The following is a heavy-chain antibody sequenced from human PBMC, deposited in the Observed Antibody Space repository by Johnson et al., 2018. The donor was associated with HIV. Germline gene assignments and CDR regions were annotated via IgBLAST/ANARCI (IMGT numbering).Heavy chain of an antibody. V-gene: IGHV3-30*04. J-gene: IGHJ3*02. CDR2: ISYDGKNN. Sequence: VQLVESGGGVVQPGRSLRLSCAASGFTFSSYAMHWVRQAPGKGLEWVAVISYDGKNNYYTGSVKGRFTSSRDNSKNTLYLQMNSLRAEDTAVYYCAREMAATNAWALDIWGQGTMVTVSS. CDR3: AREMAATNAWALDI. D-gene: IGHD5-24*01. CDR1: GFTFSSYA.